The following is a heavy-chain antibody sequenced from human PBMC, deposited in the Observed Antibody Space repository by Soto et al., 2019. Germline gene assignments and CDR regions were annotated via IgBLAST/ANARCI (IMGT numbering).Heavy chain of an antibody. D-gene: IGHD1-26*01. V-gene: IGHV1-18*01. CDR3: ARVVGDLGHWFDP. CDR2: ISAYNYNT. J-gene: IGHJ5*02. CDR1: GYTFTSYG. Sequence: QVQLVQSGAEVKKPGASVKVSCKASGYTFTSYGLSWVRQAPGQGLEWMGRISAYNYNTNYAQKLQGRVTMTTDTATRTPYMELRSLRSDDTAVYYCARVVGDLGHWFDPWGQGTLVTVSS.